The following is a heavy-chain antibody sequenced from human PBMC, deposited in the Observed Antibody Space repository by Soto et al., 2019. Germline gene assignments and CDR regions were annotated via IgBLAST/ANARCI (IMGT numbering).Heavy chain of an antibody. CDR2: IHYNGNT. Sequence: SETLSLTCTVSGDSISSYSWSWIRQPPGKGLEWIGNIHYNGNTKYSPSLKSRVTMSVDKSKNQFSLKLSSVTAADTAVYYCARSPDSSGYYPRRYYYGMDVWGQGTTVTVSS. J-gene: IGHJ6*02. D-gene: IGHD3-22*01. CDR1: GDSISSYS. CDR3: ARSPDSSGYYPRRYYYGMDV. V-gene: IGHV4-59*12.